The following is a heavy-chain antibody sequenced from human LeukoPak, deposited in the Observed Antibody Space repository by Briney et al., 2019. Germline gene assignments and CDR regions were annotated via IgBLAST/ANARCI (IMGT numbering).Heavy chain of an antibody. CDR2: IRSKANSYAT. CDR1: GFTFSSYA. V-gene: IGHV3-73*01. D-gene: IGHD5-24*01. CDR3: TTGQILQSIIWEYFDY. Sequence: GRSLRLSCAASGFTFSSYAMHWVRQASGKGLEWVGRIRSKANSYATAYAASVKGRFTISRDDSKNTAYLQMNSLKTEDTAVYYCTTGQILQSIIWEYFDYWGQGTLVTVSS. J-gene: IGHJ4*02.